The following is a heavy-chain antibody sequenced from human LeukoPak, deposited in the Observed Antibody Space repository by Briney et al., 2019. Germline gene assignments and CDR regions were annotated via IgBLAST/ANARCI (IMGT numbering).Heavy chain of an antibody. J-gene: IGHJ3*02. D-gene: IGHD3-22*01. V-gene: IGHV1-18*01. Sequence: ASVKVSCKASGYTFTSYGISWVRQAPGQSLEWMGWISPYNSNTKYAQKLQGRVTMTTDTSTNTAYMEVRSLRSDDTAVYYCARARNYYDSSGFYYEGDAFDIWGQGTMVTVSS. CDR2: ISPYNSNT. CDR1: GYTFTSYG. CDR3: ARARNYYDSSGFYYEGDAFDI.